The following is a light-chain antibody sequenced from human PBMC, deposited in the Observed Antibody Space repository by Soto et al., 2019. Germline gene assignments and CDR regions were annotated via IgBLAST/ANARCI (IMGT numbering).Light chain of an antibody. J-gene: IGLJ2*01. CDR2: DVN. Sequence: QPVLTQPRSVSGSPGQSVTLSCTGTSSDVGGYHYVSWYQHHPGKAPKIIIYDVNKRPSGVPDRFSGSKSGNTASLTISRLQTEDEADYYCCSYAGSYTLVFGGGTKLTVL. CDR1: SSDVGGYHY. V-gene: IGLV2-11*01. CDR3: CSYAGSYTLV.